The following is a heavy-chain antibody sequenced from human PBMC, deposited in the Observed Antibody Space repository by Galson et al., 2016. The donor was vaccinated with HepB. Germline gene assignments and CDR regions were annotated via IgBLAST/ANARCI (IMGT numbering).Heavy chain of an antibody. J-gene: IGHJ4*02. CDR1: GGSINSAGYY. CDR2: AYYSGTT. CDR3: AARVSSGPLDS. D-gene: IGHD6-19*01. V-gene: IGHV4-31*03. Sequence: PLSLTCTVSGGSINSAGYYWGWIRQPPGKGLEWIGYAYYSGTTYYNPSLKSRLTISLDTSKSQFSLKLTFVTAADTAVYYCAARVSSGPLDSWGQGTLVTVSS.